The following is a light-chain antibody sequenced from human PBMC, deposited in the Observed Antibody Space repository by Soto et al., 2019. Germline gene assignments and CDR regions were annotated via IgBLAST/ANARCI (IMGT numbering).Light chain of an antibody. CDR1: QGISSA. V-gene: IGKV1-13*02. CDR3: QQFNSYPR. CDR2: DAS. J-gene: IGKJ5*01. Sequence: AIQLTQSPSSLSASVGDRVTITCRASQGISSALAWYQQKPGKAPKLLIYDASSLESGVPSRFSGSGSGTDFTLTISSLQPEDFANYYCQQFNSYPRFGQGTRLEIK.